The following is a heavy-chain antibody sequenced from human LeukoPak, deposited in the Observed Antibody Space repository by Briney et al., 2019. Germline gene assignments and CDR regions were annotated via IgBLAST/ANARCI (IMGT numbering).Heavy chain of an antibody. CDR1: GGSVSSSSYH. Sequence: SEPLSLTCTVSGGSVSSSSYHWGWIRQPPGKGLEWIGSVFYSGSTYYNPSLKSRVTMSVDTSKNQFSLKLSSVIAADTAVYYCARVRSYYYYMDVWGKGTTVTVSS. CDR3: ARVRSYYYYMDV. J-gene: IGHJ6*03. CDR2: VFYSGST. V-gene: IGHV4-39*01.